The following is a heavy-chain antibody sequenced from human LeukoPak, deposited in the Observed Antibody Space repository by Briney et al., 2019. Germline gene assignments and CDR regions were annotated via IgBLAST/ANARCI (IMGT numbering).Heavy chain of an antibody. CDR3: ARDPYSGNYGNYYYYYMDV. V-gene: IGHV3-7*01. CDR1: GFTFSSYW. Sequence: GGSLRLSCAASGFTFSSYWMSWVRQAPGKGLEWVANIKQDGSEKYYVDSVKGRFTISRDNAKNSLYLQMNSLRAEDTAVYYCARDPYSGNYGNYYYYYMDVWGKGTTVTISS. D-gene: IGHD1-26*01. J-gene: IGHJ6*03. CDR2: IKQDGSEK.